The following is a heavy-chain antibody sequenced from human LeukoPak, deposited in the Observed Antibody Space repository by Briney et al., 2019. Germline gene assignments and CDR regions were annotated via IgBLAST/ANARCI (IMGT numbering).Heavy chain of an antibody. CDR3: AKGCSTSIDCAYFDY. V-gene: IGHV3-23*01. Sequence: PGGSLRLSCAASGFTFSSYAMHWVSQAPGKGLEWVSGLSSSGASTIYADSVKGRFTISRDNSKNTLHLQVNSLRAEDTAIYYCAKGCSTSIDCAYFDYWGQGTLVTVSS. J-gene: IGHJ4*02. D-gene: IGHD2-2*01. CDR2: LSSSGAST. CDR1: GFTFSSYA.